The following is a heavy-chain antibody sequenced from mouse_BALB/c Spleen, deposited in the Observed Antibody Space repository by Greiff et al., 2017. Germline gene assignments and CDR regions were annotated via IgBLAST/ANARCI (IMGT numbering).Heavy chain of an antibody. J-gene: IGHJ3*01. CDR3: ARRGNYGGFAY. CDR2: ILPGSGST. CDR1: GYTFSSYW. D-gene: IGHD2-1*01. V-gene: IGHV1-9*01. Sequence: QVQLKESGAELMKPGASVKISCKATGYTFSSYWIEWVKQRPGPGLEWIGEILPGSGSTNYNEKFKGKATFTADTSSNTAYMQLSSLTSEDSAVYYCARRGNYGGFAYWGQGTLVTVSA.